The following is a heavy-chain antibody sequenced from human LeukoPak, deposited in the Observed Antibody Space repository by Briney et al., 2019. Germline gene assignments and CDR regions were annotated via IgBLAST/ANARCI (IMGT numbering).Heavy chain of an antibody. Sequence: GGSLRLSCAASGFTFRRYAMSWVRQAPGQRLVWVSPISGSGGSTYYADSVKGRFTISRDNSKNTLYLQMNSLSAEDTAVYYCAKGLSYGDYDGVDYWGQGTLVTVSS. CDR2: ISGSGGST. CDR3: AKGLSYGDYDGVDY. J-gene: IGHJ4*02. CDR1: GFTFRRYA. D-gene: IGHD4-17*01. V-gene: IGHV3-23*01.